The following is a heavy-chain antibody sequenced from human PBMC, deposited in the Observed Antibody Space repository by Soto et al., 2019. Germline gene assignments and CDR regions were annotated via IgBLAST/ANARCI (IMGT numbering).Heavy chain of an antibody. V-gene: IGHV4-59*13. CDR1: GASINTYY. D-gene: IGHD7-27*01. J-gene: IGHJ4*02. Sequence: QVQLQESGPGLVKPSETLSLSCTVSGASINTYYWGWNRQPPGKRLECVGYFYYSGTTIYNTSLRGRVTTSVDTSKNQFALKFNSVIAADTAVYYCARVNGDLHFDTWGQGTLVVVSS. CDR3: ARVNGDLHFDT. CDR2: FYYSGTT.